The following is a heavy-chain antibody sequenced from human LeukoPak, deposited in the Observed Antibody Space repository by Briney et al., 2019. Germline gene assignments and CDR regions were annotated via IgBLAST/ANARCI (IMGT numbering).Heavy chain of an antibody. Sequence: GGSLRLSCAASGFTFSSYGMHWVRQAPGKGLEWVAFIRYDGSNKYYADSVKGRFTISRDNAKNSLYLQMNSLRAEDTAVYYCAREGDYGYYFDYWGQGTLVTVSS. CDR3: AREGDYGYYFDY. D-gene: IGHD4-17*01. V-gene: IGHV3-30*02. CDR1: GFTFSSYG. J-gene: IGHJ4*02. CDR2: IRYDGSNK.